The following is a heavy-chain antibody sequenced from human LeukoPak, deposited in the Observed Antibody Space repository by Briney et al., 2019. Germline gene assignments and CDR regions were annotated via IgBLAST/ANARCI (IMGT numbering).Heavy chain of an antibody. V-gene: IGHV4-30-4*01. CDR2: IYYSGST. CDR1: GGSISSGDYY. J-gene: IGHJ4*02. Sequence: SETLSLTCTVSGGSISSGDYYWSWIRQPPGKGLEWIGYIYYSGSTYYNPSLKSRVTISVDTSKNQFSLKLSSVTAADTAVYYCARDRYGGRGGIFDYWGQGTLVTVSS. D-gene: IGHD4-23*01. CDR3: ARDRYGGRGGIFDY.